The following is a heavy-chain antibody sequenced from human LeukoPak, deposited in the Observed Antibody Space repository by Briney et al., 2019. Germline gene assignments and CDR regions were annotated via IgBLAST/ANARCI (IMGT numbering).Heavy chain of an antibody. Sequence: PGGSLRLSCAASGFTFSSYSMNWVRRAPGKGLEWVSSISSSSSYIYYADSVKGRFTISRDNAKNSLYLQMNSLRAEDTAVYYCARAVLGYCSSTSCDYYYMDVWGKGTTVTVSS. D-gene: IGHD2-2*01. CDR1: GFTFSSYS. V-gene: IGHV3-21*01. CDR3: ARAVLGYCSSTSCDYYYMDV. CDR2: ISSSSSYI. J-gene: IGHJ6*03.